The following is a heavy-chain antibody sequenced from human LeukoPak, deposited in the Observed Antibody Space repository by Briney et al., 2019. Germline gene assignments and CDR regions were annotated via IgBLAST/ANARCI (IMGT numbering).Heavy chain of an antibody. CDR2: IKSKTDGGTT. Sequence: GGSLRLSCAASGLTFNNTWMTWVRQAPGKGPEWVGRIKSKTDGGTTDYTTPVKGRFTISRDDSKNALYLQMNSLTAEDTAVYYCVGSYLGYWGQGTLVTVSS. D-gene: IGHD3-10*01. V-gene: IGHV3-15*01. CDR3: VGSYLGY. CDR1: GLTFNNTW. J-gene: IGHJ4*02.